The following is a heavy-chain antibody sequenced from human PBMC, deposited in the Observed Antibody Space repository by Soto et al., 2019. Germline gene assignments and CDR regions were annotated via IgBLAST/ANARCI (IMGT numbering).Heavy chain of an antibody. V-gene: IGHV1-8*01. D-gene: IGHD1-7*01. J-gene: IGHJ4*02. Sequence: ASVKVSCKASGYTFTSYDINWVRQATGQGLEWMGWMNPNSGNTAYAQKFQGRVTMTRNTSISTAYMELSSLRSEDTAVYYCARERTGPNYFDYWGQGTLVTSPQ. CDR3: ARERTGPNYFDY. CDR1: GYTFTSYD. CDR2: MNPNSGNT.